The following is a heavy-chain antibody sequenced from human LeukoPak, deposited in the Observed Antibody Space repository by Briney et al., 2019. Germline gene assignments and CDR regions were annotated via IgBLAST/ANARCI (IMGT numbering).Heavy chain of an antibody. CDR1: GGSFSGYY. J-gene: IGHJ4*02. CDR3: ARGGAEFRYCSGGSCYSGYYFDY. D-gene: IGHD2-15*01. V-gene: IGHV4-34*01. Sequence: PSETLSLTCAVYGGSFSGYYWSWIRQPPGKGLEWIGEINHSGSTNYNPSLKSRVTISVDTSKNRFSLKLSSVTAADTAVYYCARGGAEFRYCSGGSCYSGYYFDYWGQGTLVTVSS. CDR2: INHSGST.